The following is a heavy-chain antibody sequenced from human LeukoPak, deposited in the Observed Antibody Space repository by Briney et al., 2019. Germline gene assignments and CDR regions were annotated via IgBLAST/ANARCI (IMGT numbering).Heavy chain of an antibody. V-gene: IGHV4-34*01. Sequence: PSETLSLTCAVYGGSFSGYYWSWIRQPPGKGLEWIGEINHSGSTNYNPSLKSRVTISVDTSKNQFSLKLSSVTAADTAVYYCARFVLRYFDWYYGMDVWGQGTTVTVSS. CDR2: INHSGST. D-gene: IGHD3-9*01. J-gene: IGHJ6*02. CDR3: ARFVLRYFDWYYGMDV. CDR1: GGSFSGYY.